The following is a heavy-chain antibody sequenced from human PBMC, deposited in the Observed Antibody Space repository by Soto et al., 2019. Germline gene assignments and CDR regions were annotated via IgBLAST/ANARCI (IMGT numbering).Heavy chain of an antibody. V-gene: IGHV5-51*01. J-gene: IGHJ6*02. D-gene: IGHD2-2*01. CDR1: GYSFTTYR. CDR2: AYPEDTHM. CDR3: ARTAYYCSSLRCSPFNYGMDV. Sequence: GESLKTSCKASGYSFTTYRIGWVRPMPGKGLEWMGIAYPEDTHMKYRPSFQRQVNIAPDKSITTAYLQWSSQKTSDTAMYYCARTAYYCSSLRCSPFNYGMDVWGQGTTVTVSS.